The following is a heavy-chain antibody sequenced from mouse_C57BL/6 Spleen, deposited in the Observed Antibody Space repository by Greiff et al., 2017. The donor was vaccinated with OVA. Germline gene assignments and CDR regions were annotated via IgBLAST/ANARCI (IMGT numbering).Heavy chain of an antibody. J-gene: IGHJ4*01. Sequence: QVQLQQPGAELVRPGSSVKLSCKASGYTFTSYWMHWVKQRPIQGLEWIGNIDPSDSETHYNQKFKDKATLTVDKSSSTAYMQLSSLTSEDSAVYYCARRGAYDYDGFYAMDYWGQGTSVTVSS. D-gene: IGHD2-4*01. CDR3: ARRGAYDYDGFYAMDY. V-gene: IGHV1-52*01. CDR2: IDPSDSET. CDR1: GYTFTSYW.